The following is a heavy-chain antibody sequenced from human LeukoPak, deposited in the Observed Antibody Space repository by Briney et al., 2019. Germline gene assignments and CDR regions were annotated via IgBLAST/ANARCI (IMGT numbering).Heavy chain of an antibody. CDR3: AWDWCHAIDY. CDR2: IGRDGSNT. Sequence: GGSLRPSCAASGFTFSNTWMHWVRQAPGKGLVWVSRIGRDGSNTSYAESVKGRFTISRDNAKNTLYLQMNSLRPEDAAVYYCAWDWCHAIDYWGQGTLVTVSS. CDR1: GFTFSNTW. V-gene: IGHV3-74*01. J-gene: IGHJ4*02. D-gene: IGHD2-2*01.